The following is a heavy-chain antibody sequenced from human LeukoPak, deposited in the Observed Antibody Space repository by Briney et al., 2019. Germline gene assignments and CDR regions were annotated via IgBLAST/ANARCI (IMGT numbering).Heavy chain of an antibody. CDR1: GFTFSSYG. V-gene: IGHV3-30*18. D-gene: IGHD3-22*01. CDR2: ISYDGSNK. CDR3: AKDRNDTQKGLYYFDY. J-gene: IGHJ4*02. Sequence: GRSLRLSCAASGFTFSSYGIHWVRQAPGKGLEWVAVISYDGSNKYYADSVKGRFTISRDNSKNTLYLQMNSLRVEDTAVYYCAKDRNDTQKGLYYFDYWGQGTLVTFSS.